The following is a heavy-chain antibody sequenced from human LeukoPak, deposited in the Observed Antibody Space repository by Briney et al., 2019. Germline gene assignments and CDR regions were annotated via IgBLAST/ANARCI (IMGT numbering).Heavy chain of an antibody. J-gene: IGHJ3*02. D-gene: IGHD1-26*01. Sequence: ASVKVSCKASGYTFTSYDINWVRQATGQGLEWMGWMNPNSGNTGYAQKFQGRVTITRNTSISTAYMELSSLRSEDTAVYYCARVLAGWGAFDIWGQGTMVTVSS. CDR3: ARVLAGWGAFDI. CDR1: GYTFTSYD. V-gene: IGHV1-8*03. CDR2: MNPNSGNT.